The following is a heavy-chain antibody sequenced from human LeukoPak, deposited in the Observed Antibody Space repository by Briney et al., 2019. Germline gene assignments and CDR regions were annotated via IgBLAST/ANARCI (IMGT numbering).Heavy chain of an antibody. D-gene: IGHD3-22*01. Sequence: PSETLSLTCTVSGGSISSYYWSWIRQPAGKGLEWIGRIYTSGSTNYNPSLKSRVTMSVDTSKNQFSLELSSVTAADTAVYYCAGTYYYDSSGYYIDYWGQGTLVTVSS. J-gene: IGHJ4*02. CDR3: AGTYYYDSSGYYIDY. CDR1: GGSISSYY. V-gene: IGHV4-4*07. CDR2: IYTSGST.